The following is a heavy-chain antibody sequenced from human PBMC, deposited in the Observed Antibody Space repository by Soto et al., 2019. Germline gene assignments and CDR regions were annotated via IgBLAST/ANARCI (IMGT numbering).Heavy chain of an antibody. CDR3: ATRITVFGLLIPPFDP. Sequence: SETLSLTCAAYGGSVNGYYWNWIRQPPGKGLGWIGEINHTGGTHYNPSLKSRVTMSVDTSKNQFSLRLSSVTAADTAIYYCATRITVFGLLIPPFDPWGQGTQVTVS. CDR2: INHTGGT. CDR1: GGSVNGYY. D-gene: IGHD3-3*01. J-gene: IGHJ5*02. V-gene: IGHV4-34*01.